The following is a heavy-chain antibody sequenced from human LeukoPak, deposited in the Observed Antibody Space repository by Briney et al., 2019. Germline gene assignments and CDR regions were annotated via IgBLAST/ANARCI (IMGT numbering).Heavy chain of an antibody. CDR1: GYTFTSYD. J-gene: IGHJ4*02. D-gene: IGHD3-16*02. CDR3: ARDRPTMITFGGVIIAAY. CDR2: ISAYNGNT. Sequence: ASVKVSCKASGYTFTSYDINWVRQATGQGLEWMGWISAYNGNTNYAQKLQGRVTMTTDTSTSTAYMELRSLRSDDTAVYYCARDRPTMITFGGVIIAAYWGQGTLVTVSS. V-gene: IGHV1-18*01.